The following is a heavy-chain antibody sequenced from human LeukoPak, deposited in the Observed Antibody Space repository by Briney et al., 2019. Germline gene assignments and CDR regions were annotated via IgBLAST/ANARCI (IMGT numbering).Heavy chain of an antibody. V-gene: IGHV4-39*07. CDR2: IYYSGST. Sequence: SETLSLTCTVSGGSISSSSYYWGWIRQPPGKGLEWIGSIYYSGSTYYNPSLKSRVTISVDTSKNQFSLKLSSVTAADTAVYYCARVGPTWEKTDPWGQGTLVTVFS. D-gene: IGHD1-26*01. J-gene: IGHJ5*02. CDR1: GGSISSSSYY. CDR3: ARVGPTWEKTDP.